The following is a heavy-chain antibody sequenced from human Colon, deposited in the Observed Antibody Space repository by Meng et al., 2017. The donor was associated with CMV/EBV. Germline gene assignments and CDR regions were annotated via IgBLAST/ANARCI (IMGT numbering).Heavy chain of an antibody. J-gene: IGHJ5*02. Sequence: FTAYQVHRGRQGPGQGREWVGMINTSDGGSTCAQHFQGRVTMTRDTSTSTVYMDLRGLTSDDTALYFCAREYCTTPRCSYNPHWYDPWGQGTLVTVSS. V-gene: IGHV1-46*01. CDR1: FTAYQ. CDR3: AREYCTTPRCSYNPHWYDP. CDR2: INTSDGGS. D-gene: IGHD2-2*01.